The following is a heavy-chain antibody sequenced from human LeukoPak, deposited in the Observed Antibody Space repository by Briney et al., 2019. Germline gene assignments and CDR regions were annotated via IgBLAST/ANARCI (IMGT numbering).Heavy chain of an antibody. CDR2: ISGSGSST. J-gene: IGHJ4*02. Sequence: HTGGSLRLSCAASGFTFGSYAMSWVRQAPGKGLEWVSAISGSGSSTYYADSVKGRFTISRDNSKNTLYLQMNSLRAEDTAVYYCAKALTGDVDYWGQGTLVTVSS. CDR1: GFTFGSYA. CDR3: AKALTGDVDY. V-gene: IGHV3-23*01. D-gene: IGHD3-9*01.